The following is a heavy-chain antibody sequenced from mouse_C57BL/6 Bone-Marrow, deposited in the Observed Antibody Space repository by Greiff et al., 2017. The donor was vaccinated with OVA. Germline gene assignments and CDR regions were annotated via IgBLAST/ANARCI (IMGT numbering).Heavy chain of an antibody. CDR2: ISSGGDYI. Sequence: EVQLVESGAGLVKPGGSLKLSCAASGFTFSSYAMSWVRQTPEKRLEWVAYISSGGDYIYYADTVKGRFTISRDNARNTLYLQMSSLKSEDTAMYYCTREGYSNYDFDYWGQGTTLTVSS. CDR3: TREGYSNYDFDY. V-gene: IGHV5-9-1*02. D-gene: IGHD2-5*01. J-gene: IGHJ2*01. CDR1: GFTFSSYA.